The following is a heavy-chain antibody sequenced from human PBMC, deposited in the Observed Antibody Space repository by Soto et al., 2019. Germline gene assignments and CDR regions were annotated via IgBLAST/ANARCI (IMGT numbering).Heavy chain of an antibody. V-gene: IGHV5-51*01. Sequence: GESLKISCKGSGYSFTSYWIGWVRQMPGKGLEWMGIIYPGDSDTRYSPSFQGQVTISADKSISTAYLQWSSLKASDTAMYYCARHPHCSGGSCYSESYFDYWGQGTLVTVSS. CDR3: ARHPHCSGGSCYSESYFDY. J-gene: IGHJ4*02. CDR2: IYPGDSDT. D-gene: IGHD2-15*01. CDR1: GYSFTSYW.